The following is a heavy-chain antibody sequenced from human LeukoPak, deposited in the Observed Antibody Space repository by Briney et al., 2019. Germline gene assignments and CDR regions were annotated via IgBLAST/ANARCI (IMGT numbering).Heavy chain of an antibody. CDR2: INTNTGNP. V-gene: IGHV7-4-1*02. J-gene: IGHJ6*02. CDR1: GYTFTSYA. CDR3: ARDGPGGLRFLEWLPHYYYYGMDV. Sequence: ASVKVSCKASGYTFTSYAMNWVRQAPGQGLEWMGWINTNTGNPTYAQGFTGRFVFSLDTSVSTAYLQISSLKAEDTAVYYCARDGPGGLRFLEWLPHYYYYGMDVWGQGTTVTVSS. D-gene: IGHD3-3*01.